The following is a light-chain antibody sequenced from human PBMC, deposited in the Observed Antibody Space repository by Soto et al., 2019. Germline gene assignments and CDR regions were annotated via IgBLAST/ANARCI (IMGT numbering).Light chain of an antibody. Sequence: DIQMTQSPSSLSASVGDRVTITCRASQSISNYLNWYQHKPGKAPKLLIYAASSLQSGAPSRFIGSGSGTYFTLTISSLQPEDFATFFCQQSFSFPPTFGQGTKLEIK. J-gene: IGKJ2*01. CDR1: QSISNY. CDR2: AAS. V-gene: IGKV1-39*01. CDR3: QQSFSFPPT.